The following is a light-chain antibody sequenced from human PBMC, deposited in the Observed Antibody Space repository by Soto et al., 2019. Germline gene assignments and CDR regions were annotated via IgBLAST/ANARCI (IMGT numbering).Light chain of an antibody. V-gene: IGKV3D-15*01. CDR3: QQYNNWPFT. Sequence: EIVMTQSPATLSVSPGERATLSCRASQSVSSNLDWYQQKPGQAPRLLIYGASTRATGIPARFSGSGSGTEFTLTLSSLQSEDFEVYYCQQYNNWPFTFGPGTKVDIK. CDR2: GAS. J-gene: IGKJ3*01. CDR1: QSVSSN.